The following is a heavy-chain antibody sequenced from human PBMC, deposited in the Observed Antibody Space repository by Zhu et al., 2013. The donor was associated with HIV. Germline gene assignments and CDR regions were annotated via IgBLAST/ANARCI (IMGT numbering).Heavy chain of an antibody. Sequence: EVQLVESGGGLVQPGGSLRLSCAASGFTFSSYEMNWVRQAPGKGLEWVSYISSSGSTIYYADSVKGRFTISRDNAKNSLYLQMNSLRAEDTAVYYCARDKLIAARKFRYYGMDVWGQGTTVTVSS. CDR3: ARDKLIAARKFRYYGMDV. J-gene: IGHJ6*02. V-gene: IGHV3-48*03. D-gene: IGHD6-6*01. CDR2: ISSSGSTI. CDR1: GFTFSSYE.